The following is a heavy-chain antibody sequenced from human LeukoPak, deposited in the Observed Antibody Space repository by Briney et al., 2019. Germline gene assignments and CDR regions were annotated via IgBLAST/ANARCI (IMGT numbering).Heavy chain of an antibody. CDR2: ISSSSSYI. V-gene: IGHV3-21*01. Sequence: GGSLRLSCAASGFTFSSYSMNWVRQAPGKGLEWVSSISSSSSYIYYADSVKGRFTISRDNVKNSLYLQMNSLRAEDTAVYYCARDGSSTGYYMDVWGKGTTVTVSS. CDR3: ARDGSSTGYYMDV. CDR1: GFTFSSYS. J-gene: IGHJ6*03. D-gene: IGHD2-2*01.